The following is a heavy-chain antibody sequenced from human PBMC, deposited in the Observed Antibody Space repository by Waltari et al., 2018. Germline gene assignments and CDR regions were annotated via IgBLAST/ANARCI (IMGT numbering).Heavy chain of an antibody. V-gene: IGHV1-2*02. Sequence: QVQLVQSGAEVKKPGASVKVSCKASGYTFTGYYMHWVRQAPGQGLEWMGWCNPNSGGTNYAKKFQGRVTMTRDTSISTAYMELSRLRSDDTAVYYCARAYLPSRSTSCSSWGQGTLVTVSS. D-gene: IGHD2-2*01. CDR2: CNPNSGGT. CDR3: ARAYLPSRSTSCSS. J-gene: IGHJ5*02. CDR1: GYTFTGYY.